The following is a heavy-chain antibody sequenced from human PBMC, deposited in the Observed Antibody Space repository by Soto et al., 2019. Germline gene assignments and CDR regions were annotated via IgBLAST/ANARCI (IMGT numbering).Heavy chain of an antibody. D-gene: IGHD3-10*01. CDR2: IDPSDSYT. CDR3: ARDQTGTMVRGVIITGPVGYYGMNV. J-gene: IGHJ6*02. Sequence: GESLKISCKGSGYSFTSYWISWVRQMPGKGLEWMGRIDPSDSYTNYSPSFQGHVTISADKSISTAYLQWSSLKASDTAMYYCARDQTGTMVRGVIITGPVGYYGMNVWGQGTTVTVSS. CDR1: GYSFTSYW. V-gene: IGHV5-10-1*01.